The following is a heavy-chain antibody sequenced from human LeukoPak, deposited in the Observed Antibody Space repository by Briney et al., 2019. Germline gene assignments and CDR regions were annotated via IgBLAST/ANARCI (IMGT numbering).Heavy chain of an antibody. D-gene: IGHD3-10*01. CDR1: GGSISSSSYY. CDR3: ARVKVTMVRGVTLAWFDP. Sequence: SETLSLTCTVSGGSISSSSYYWGWIRQPPGKGLEWIGSIYYSGSTYYNPSLKSRVTISVDTSKNQFSLKLSSVTAADTAVYYCARVKVTMVRGVTLAWFDPWGQGTLVTVSS. CDR2: IYYSGST. V-gene: IGHV4-39*07. J-gene: IGHJ5*02.